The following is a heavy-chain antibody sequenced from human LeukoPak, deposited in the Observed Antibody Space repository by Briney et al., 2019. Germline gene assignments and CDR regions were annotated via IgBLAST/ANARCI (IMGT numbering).Heavy chain of an antibody. D-gene: IGHD1-7*01. Sequence: GGSLRLSCAASGFTFSSYAMSWVRQAPGKGLVWVSRIDTDGSNTAYADSVKGRFTISRDNAKNTLYLQMNSLRAEDTAVYYCTRGGTTLDYWGQGTLVTVSS. V-gene: IGHV3-74*01. CDR1: GFTFSSYA. CDR2: IDTDGSNT. J-gene: IGHJ4*02. CDR3: TRGGTTLDY.